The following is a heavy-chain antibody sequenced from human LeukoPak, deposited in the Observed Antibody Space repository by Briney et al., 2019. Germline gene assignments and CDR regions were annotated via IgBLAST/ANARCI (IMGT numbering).Heavy chain of an antibody. CDR3: ATAGFGENYFDY. D-gene: IGHD3-10*01. J-gene: IGHJ4*02. Sequence: ASVKVSCKASGYTFTSYGISWVRQAPGQGLEWMGWISTYNGHTNYARKVQGRVTMTTDTSTSTAYMELRSLRSDDTAVYYCATAGFGENYFDYWGQGTLVTVSS. V-gene: IGHV1-18*01. CDR1: GYTFTSYG. CDR2: ISTYNGHT.